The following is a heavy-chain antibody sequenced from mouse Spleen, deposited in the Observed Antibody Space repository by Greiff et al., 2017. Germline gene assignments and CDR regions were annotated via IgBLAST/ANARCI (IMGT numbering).Heavy chain of an antibody. J-gene: IGHJ4*01. CDR1: GFSFTSYG. CDR3: ARSPSFITTVVATLDYAMDY. Sequence: VMLVESGPGLVQPSQSLSITCTASGFSFTSYGVHWVRQSPGKGLEWLGVIWSGGSTDYNAAFISRLSISKDNSKSQVFFKMNSLQADDTAIYYCARSPSFITTVVATLDYAMDYWGQGTSVTVSS. CDR2: IWSGGST. D-gene: IGHD1-1*01. V-gene: IGHV2-2*01.